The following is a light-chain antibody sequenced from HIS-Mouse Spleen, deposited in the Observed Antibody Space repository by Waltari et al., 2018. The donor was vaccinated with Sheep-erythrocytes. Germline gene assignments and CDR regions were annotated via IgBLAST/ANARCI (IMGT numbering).Light chain of an antibody. V-gene: IGLV2-14*03. CDR1: TSDVRGYNY. Sequence: QSALTQPASVSGSPGQSITISCTGTTSDVRGYNYGSGYQQHPGKAPKLMIYDVSNRPSGVSNRFSGSKSGNTASLTISGLQAEDEADYYCSSYTSSSTWVFGGGTKLTVL. J-gene: IGLJ3*02. CDR2: DVS. CDR3: SSYTSSSTWV.